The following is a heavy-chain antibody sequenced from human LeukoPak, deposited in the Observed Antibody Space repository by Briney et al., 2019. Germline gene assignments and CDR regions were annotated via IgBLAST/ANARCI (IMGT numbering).Heavy chain of an antibody. CDR2: MNGEGTTI. D-gene: IGHD1-7*01. V-gene: IGHV3-74*01. Sequence: GGSLRLSCATSGLTFRTTWMHWVRQAPGKGLMWVSRMNGEGTTIDYADSVEGRFTVSRDYAKNTLFLQMNNLRTEGTALYFCATARNFRFEYWGQGSLVIVSA. CDR3: ATARNFRFEY. J-gene: IGHJ4*02. CDR1: GLTFRTTW.